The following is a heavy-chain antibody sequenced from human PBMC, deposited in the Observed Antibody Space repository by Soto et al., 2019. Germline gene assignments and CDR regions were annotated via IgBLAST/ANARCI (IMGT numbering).Heavy chain of an antibody. D-gene: IGHD2-21*02. CDR2: ISYHGSNE. CDR1: GFTFVNYG. Sequence: PGGSLRLCCVASGFTFVNYGMHWVRQAPGKGLEWVAVISYHGSNEYYADSVKGRFTISRDNSKNTLYLQINSLRTEDTAVYYCAKGGELYCGGGCLGGMDVWGQGTTVTVSS. J-gene: IGHJ6*02. CDR3: AKGGELYCGGGCLGGMDV. V-gene: IGHV3-30*18.